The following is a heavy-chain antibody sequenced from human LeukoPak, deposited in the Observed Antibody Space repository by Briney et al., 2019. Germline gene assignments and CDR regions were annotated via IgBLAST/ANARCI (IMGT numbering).Heavy chain of an antibody. J-gene: IGHJ4*02. V-gene: IGHV1-2*02. Sequence: ASVKVSCKASGYTFTGYYMHWVRQAPGQGLEWMGWINPNSGGTNYAQKFQGRVTMTRDTSISTAYMELSRLRSDDTAVYYCARVFNYGGNADFDYWGQGTLVTVSS. CDR3: ARVFNYGGNADFDY. CDR2: INPNSGGT. CDR1: GYTFTGYY. D-gene: IGHD4-23*01.